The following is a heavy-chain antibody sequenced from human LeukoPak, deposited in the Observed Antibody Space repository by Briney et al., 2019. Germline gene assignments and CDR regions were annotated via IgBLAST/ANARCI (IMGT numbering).Heavy chain of an antibody. V-gene: IGHV3-33*06. CDR3: AKDLLSRITIFGVVIMGGMDV. Sequence: GGSLRLSCAASGFTFSSYGMHWVRQAPGKGLEWVAVIWYDGSNKYYADSVKGRFTISRDNSKNTLYLQMNSLRAEDTAVYYCAKDLLSRITIFGVVIMGGMDVWGQGTTVTVSS. J-gene: IGHJ6*02. CDR2: IWYDGSNK. D-gene: IGHD3-3*01. CDR1: GFTFSSYG.